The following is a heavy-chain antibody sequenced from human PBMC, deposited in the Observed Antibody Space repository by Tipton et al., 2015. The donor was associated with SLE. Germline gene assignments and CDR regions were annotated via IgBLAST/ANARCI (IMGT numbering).Heavy chain of an antibody. Sequence: SLRLSCAASGFTFSKHGMHWVRQAPGKGLEWVSFIRYDGSNKYHADSVMGRFTISRDNSKSTLDLQMNSLRAEDTALYYCARTGSGSYSDCWGQGTLVTVSS. CDR1: GFTFSKHG. V-gene: IGHV3-33*01. CDR3: ARTGSGSYSDC. D-gene: IGHD1-26*01. CDR2: IRYDGSNK. J-gene: IGHJ4*02.